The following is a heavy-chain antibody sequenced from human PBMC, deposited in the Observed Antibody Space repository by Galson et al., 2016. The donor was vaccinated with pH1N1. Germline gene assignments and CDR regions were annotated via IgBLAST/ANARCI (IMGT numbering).Heavy chain of an antibody. J-gene: IGHJ6*02. D-gene: IGHD3-16*02. CDR2: IDPSNGGT. V-gene: IGHV1-2*02. CDR3: ARIIFRHFGMDV. CDR1: GYSLTKYY. Sequence: SVKVSCKASGYSLTKYYLHWVRQAPGQGLEWMGVIDPSNGGTIYAQKFQGRVTMTRDTSISTAYMELSRLRSDDTALYFCARIIFRHFGMDVWGQGTTVTVSS.